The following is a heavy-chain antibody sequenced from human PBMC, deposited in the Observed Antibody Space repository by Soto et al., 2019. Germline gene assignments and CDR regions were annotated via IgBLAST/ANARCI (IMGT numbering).Heavy chain of an antibody. D-gene: IGHD6-6*01. J-gene: IGHJ4*02. CDR3: ATEKRGGSSSLNDY. Sequence: ASVKVSCKASGYTFTSYGISWVRQAPGQGLEWMGWISAYNGNTNYAQKLQGRVTMTTDTSTSTAFMELSSLRSDDTAVYYCATEKRGGSSSLNDYWGQGTLVTVSS. CDR2: ISAYNGNT. CDR1: GYTFTSYG. V-gene: IGHV1-18*04.